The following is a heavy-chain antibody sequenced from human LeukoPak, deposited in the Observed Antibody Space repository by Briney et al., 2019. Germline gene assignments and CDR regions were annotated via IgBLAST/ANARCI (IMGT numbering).Heavy chain of an antibody. Sequence: GASVTVSCKASGYTFTGYYMHWVRQAPGQGLEWMGWINPNSGGTNYAENFQGRVTMTRDTSISTAYMELSRLKSDDTAVYYCARDGYYYESSGYSYGFDYWGQGTLVTVSS. CDR3: ARDGYYYESSGYSYGFDY. V-gene: IGHV1-2*02. D-gene: IGHD3-22*01. J-gene: IGHJ4*02. CDR2: INPNSGGT. CDR1: GYTFTGYY.